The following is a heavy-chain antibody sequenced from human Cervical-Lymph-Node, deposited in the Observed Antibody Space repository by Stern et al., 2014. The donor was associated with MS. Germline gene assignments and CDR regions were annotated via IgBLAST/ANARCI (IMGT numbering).Heavy chain of an antibody. J-gene: IGHJ4*02. CDR2: INHRGST. Sequence: QVQLQQWGAGLLKPSETLSLTCAVYGGSLSGYYWSWIRQPPGKGLEWIGEINHRGSTNYNPSLKSRVTISVDTSKNQFSLKLSSVTAADTAVYYCACRRRGPIGYWGQGTLVTVSS. D-gene: IGHD3-10*01. V-gene: IGHV4-34*01. CDR3: ACRRRGPIGY. CDR1: GGSLSGYY.